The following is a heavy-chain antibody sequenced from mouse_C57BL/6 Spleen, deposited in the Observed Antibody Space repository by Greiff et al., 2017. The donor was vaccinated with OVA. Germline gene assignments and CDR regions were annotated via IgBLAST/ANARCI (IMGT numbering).Heavy chain of an antibody. V-gene: IGHV1-62-2*01. CDR2: FYPGSGSI. J-gene: IGHJ3*01. D-gene: IGHD2-4*01. CDR1: GYTFTGYT. CDR3: ARHEAALYEYDSFAY. Sequence: QVQLQQSGAELVKPGASVKLSCKASGYTFTGYTIHWVKQRSGHGLEWIGWFYPGSGSIKYNEKFKDKATLTADTSSSAVYMELSRLTSDDAAVYFCARHEAALYEYDSFAYWGKGTLVTVAA.